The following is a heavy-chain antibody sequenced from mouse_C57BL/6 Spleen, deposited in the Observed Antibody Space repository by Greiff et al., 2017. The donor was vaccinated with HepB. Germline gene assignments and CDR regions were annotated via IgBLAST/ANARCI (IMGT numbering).Heavy chain of an antibody. CDR3: ASLAY. CDR2: ISSGSSTI. Sequence: DVHLVESGGGLVKPGGSLKLSCAASGFTFSDYGMHWVRQAPEKGLEWVAYISSGSSTIYYADTVKGRFTISRDNAKNTLFLQMTSLRSEDTAMYYCASLAYWGQGTLVTVSA. V-gene: IGHV5-17*01. J-gene: IGHJ3*01. CDR1: GFTFSDYG.